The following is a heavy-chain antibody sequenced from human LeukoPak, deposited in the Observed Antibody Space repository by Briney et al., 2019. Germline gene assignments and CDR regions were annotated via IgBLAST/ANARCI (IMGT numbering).Heavy chain of an antibody. Sequence: PSETLSLTCTVSGGSISSSSYYWGWIRQPPGKGLEWIGSIYYSGSAYYNPSLKSRVSISVDTSKNQFSLKLRSVTAADTAVYYCAKFSTIVVVPADMDVWGKGTTVTVSS. J-gene: IGHJ6*03. CDR1: GGSISSSSYY. V-gene: IGHV4-39*07. CDR2: IYYSGSA. D-gene: IGHD2-2*01. CDR3: AKFSTIVVVPADMDV.